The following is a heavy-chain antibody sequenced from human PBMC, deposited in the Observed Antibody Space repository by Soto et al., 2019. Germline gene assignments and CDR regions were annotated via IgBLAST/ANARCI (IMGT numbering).Heavy chain of an antibody. Sequence: QVQLQESGPGLVKPSQTLSLTCTVSGGSISSGGYYWSWIRQHPGKGLEWIGYIYYSGSTYYNPSLKSRVTITVDTSKNQFSLKLSSVTAADTAVYYCARGNGIGTSYGMDVWGQGTTVTVSS. CDR3: ARGNGIGTSYGMDV. D-gene: IGHD1-1*01. J-gene: IGHJ6*02. CDR1: GGSISSGGYY. CDR2: IYYSGST. V-gene: IGHV4-31*03.